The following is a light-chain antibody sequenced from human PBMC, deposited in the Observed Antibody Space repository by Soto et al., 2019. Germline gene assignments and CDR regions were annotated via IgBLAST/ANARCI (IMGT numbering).Light chain of an antibody. CDR3: QHYNSYSEA. CDR2: KAS. Sequence: DIQMTQSPSTLSGSVGDRVTITCRASQTISSWLAWYQQKPGKAPKLLIYKASTLKSGVPSRFSGSGSGTEFTLTISSLPPDDFATYYCQHYNSYSEAFDQGTKVELK. CDR1: QTISSW. J-gene: IGKJ1*01. V-gene: IGKV1-5*03.